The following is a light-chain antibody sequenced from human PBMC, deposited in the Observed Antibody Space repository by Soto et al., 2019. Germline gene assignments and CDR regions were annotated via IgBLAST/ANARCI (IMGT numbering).Light chain of an antibody. Sequence: QSALTQPASVSGSPGQSITISCTGTSSDIGGYNLVSWYQQLPGKVPKLLIYEATKRPSGVSDRFSGSRSGSTASLTISTLQSEDEADYSCYSFAGSATFVFGGGTKVTVL. CDR2: EAT. CDR1: SSDIGGYNL. J-gene: IGLJ2*01. CDR3: YSFAGSATFV. V-gene: IGLV2-23*02.